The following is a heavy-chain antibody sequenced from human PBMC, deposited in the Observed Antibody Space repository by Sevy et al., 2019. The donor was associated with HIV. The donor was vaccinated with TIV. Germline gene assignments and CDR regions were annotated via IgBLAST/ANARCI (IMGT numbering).Heavy chain of an antibody. CDR3: ARALRRFGEFKAGYYYYGMDV. Sequence: GGSLRLSCAVSEFTLSGNAMIWVRQATGKGLEWVSAIGTAGDTYYPGSVKGRFTISRENAKNSLYLQMNSLRAGDTAVYYCARALRRFGEFKAGYYYYGMDVWGQGTTVTV. V-gene: IGHV3-13*01. J-gene: IGHJ6*02. CDR2: IGTAGDT. CDR1: EFTLSGNA. D-gene: IGHD3-10*01.